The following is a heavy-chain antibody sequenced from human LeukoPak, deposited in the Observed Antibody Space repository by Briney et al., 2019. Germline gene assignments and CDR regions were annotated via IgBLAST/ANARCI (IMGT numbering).Heavy chain of an antibody. D-gene: IGHD2-21*02. V-gene: IGHV4-59*01. CDR1: GGSISSYY. CDR3: ARTGGDYLNYGMDV. Sequence: SETLSLACTVSGGSISSYYWSWIRQPPGKGLEWIGYIYYGGSTNYNPSLKSRVTISVDTSKNQFSLKLSSVTAADTAVYYCARTGGDYLNYGMDVWGQGTTVTVSS. J-gene: IGHJ6*02. CDR2: IYYGGST.